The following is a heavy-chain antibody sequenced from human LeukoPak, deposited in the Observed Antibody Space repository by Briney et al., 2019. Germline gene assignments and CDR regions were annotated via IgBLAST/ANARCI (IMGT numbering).Heavy chain of an antibody. CDR1: GGSISSSSYY. Sequence: SETLSLTCTVSGGSISSSSYYWGWIRQPPGKGLEWIGEIYHSGSTNYNPSLKSRVTISVDKSKNQFSLKLSSVTAADTAVYYCARVTWLRFSYYFDYWGQGTLVTVSS. CDR3: ARVTWLRFSYYFDY. D-gene: IGHD5-12*01. V-gene: IGHV4-61*05. CDR2: IYHSGST. J-gene: IGHJ4*02.